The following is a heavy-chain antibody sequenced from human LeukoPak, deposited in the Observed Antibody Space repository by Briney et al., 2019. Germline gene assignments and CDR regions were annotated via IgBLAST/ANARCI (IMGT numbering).Heavy chain of an antibody. J-gene: IGHJ4*02. CDR2: IKRKTDGGAR. V-gene: IGHV3-15*01. CDR1: GFTFSNAW. D-gene: IGHD3-16*01. CDR3: TTYDYVWGSGDY. Sequence: GGSLRLSCAASGFTFSNAWMSWVRQATGKGLEWVGRIKRKTDGGARGYGARVKGRFTISTDDSKNTLYLQMNSLKTEATAVYYCTTYDYVWGSGDYWGQGTLVTVCS.